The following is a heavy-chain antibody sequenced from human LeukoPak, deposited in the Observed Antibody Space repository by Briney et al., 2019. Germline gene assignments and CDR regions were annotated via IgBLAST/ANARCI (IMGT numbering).Heavy chain of an antibody. Sequence: GRSLRLSCAASGFTFSSYGMHWVRQAPGKGPEWVAVISYEGSNKYYADSVKGRFTISRDNSKNTLYLQMNSLRAEDTAVYYCAKGPSSSWYYFDYWGQGTLVTVSS. D-gene: IGHD6-13*01. CDR3: AKGPSSSWYYFDY. V-gene: IGHV3-30*18. CDR1: GFTFSSYG. CDR2: ISYEGSNK. J-gene: IGHJ4*02.